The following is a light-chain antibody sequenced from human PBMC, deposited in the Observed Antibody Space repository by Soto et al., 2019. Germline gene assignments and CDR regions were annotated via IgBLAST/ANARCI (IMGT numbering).Light chain of an antibody. J-gene: IGKJ1*01. Sequence: DIQMTQSPPPLSASVGDRVTITCRASQSIRHYLAWYQQMPGKAPKLLIYGASTLQSGVPSRFSGSGSGTEFTLTISSLQPDDFGTYFCQHHDSYSQTFGQGTKV. CDR1: QSIRHY. CDR3: QHHDSYSQT. V-gene: IGKV1-5*01. CDR2: GAS.